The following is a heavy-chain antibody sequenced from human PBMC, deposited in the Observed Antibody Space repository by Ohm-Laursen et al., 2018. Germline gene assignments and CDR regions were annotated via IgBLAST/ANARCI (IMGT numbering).Heavy chain of an antibody. D-gene: IGHD1-1*01. J-gene: IGHJ4*02. CDR2: ISPDGSEK. CDR3: SGDHTGSGAF. Sequence: SLRLSCAASGFTFSTYWMTWVRQTPEKGLEWVATISPDGSEKFYVDSVEGRFTISRDNAETSLYLQMNSLRAEDTAVYFCSGDHTGSGAFWGRGTLVTVPS. V-gene: IGHV3-7*01. CDR1: GFTFSTYW.